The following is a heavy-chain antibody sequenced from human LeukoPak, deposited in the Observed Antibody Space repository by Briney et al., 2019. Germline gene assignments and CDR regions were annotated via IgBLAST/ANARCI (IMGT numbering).Heavy chain of an antibody. V-gene: IGHV3-64D*06. CDR2: ISSDGVST. CDR1: GFTFSSYA. J-gene: IGHJ4*02. D-gene: IGHD6-13*01. Sequence: PGGSLRLSCSASGFTFSSYAMHWVRQAPGKGLKYVSGISSDGVSTYYTDSVKGRFTISRDNSKNTLYLQMSSLRAEDTAVYYCVKGEESSWYYFDYWGQGTLVTVSS. CDR3: VKGEESSWYYFDY.